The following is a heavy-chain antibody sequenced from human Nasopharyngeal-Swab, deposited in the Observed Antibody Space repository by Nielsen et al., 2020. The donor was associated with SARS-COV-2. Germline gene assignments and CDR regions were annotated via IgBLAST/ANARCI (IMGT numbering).Heavy chain of an antibody. CDR1: GFTFSSYW. CDR3: ARDFVGEMDV. Sequence: GESLKISCAASGFTFSSYWMSWVRQAPGKGLEWVANIKQDGSEKYYVDSVKGRFTISRDNAKNSLYLQMNSLRAEATDVYYCARDFVGEMDVWGQGTTVTVSS. V-gene: IGHV3-7*03. CDR2: IKQDGSEK. J-gene: IGHJ6*02. D-gene: IGHD3-10*01.